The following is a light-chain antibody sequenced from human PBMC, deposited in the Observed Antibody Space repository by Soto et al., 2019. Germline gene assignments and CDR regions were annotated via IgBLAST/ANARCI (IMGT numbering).Light chain of an antibody. Sequence: EIVLTQSPGTLSLSAGERATLSCRASQRISTSYLAWYQQKPGRAPRVLVYGTSTRATGIPSRFSGSGSGTHSTLTISRLEPEDFAVYYCQQSGDSPFTFGPGTKVDIK. J-gene: IGKJ3*01. CDR1: QRISTSY. CDR2: GTS. V-gene: IGKV3-20*01. CDR3: QQSGDSPFT.